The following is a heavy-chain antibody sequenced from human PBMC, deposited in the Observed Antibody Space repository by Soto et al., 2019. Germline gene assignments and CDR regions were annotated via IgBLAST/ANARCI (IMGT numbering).Heavy chain of an antibody. CDR2: IYTIGST. Sequence: SETLSLTCTVSGGSISSYYWSWIRQPAGKGLEWIGRIYTIGSTNYNPSLKSRVTMSVDTSKNQFSLKLSSVTAADTAVYYCARDLIYRYYDFWSGSREKHQLYYYYGMDVWGQGTTVTVSS. D-gene: IGHD3-3*01. CDR1: GGSISSYY. V-gene: IGHV4-4*07. CDR3: ARDLIYRYYDFWSGSREKHQLYYYYGMDV. J-gene: IGHJ6*02.